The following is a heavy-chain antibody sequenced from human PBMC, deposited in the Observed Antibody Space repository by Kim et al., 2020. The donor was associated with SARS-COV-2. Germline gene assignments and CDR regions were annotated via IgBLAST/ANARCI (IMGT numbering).Heavy chain of an antibody. D-gene: IGHD6-6*01. J-gene: IGHJ6*02. Sequence: FQGRVTVTRDTSASTAYMELSSLRSEDTAVYYCARDLSIAARGYYYGMDVWGQGTTVTVSS. CDR3: ARDLSIAARGYYYGMDV. V-gene: IGHV1-3*01.